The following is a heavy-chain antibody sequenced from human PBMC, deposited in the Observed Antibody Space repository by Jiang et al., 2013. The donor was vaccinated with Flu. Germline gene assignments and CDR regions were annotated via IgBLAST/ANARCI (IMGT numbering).Heavy chain of an antibody. Sequence: VQLLESGGGLVKPGGSLRLSCAASGFTFSSYSMNWVRQAPGKGLEWVSSISSSGSYIYYADSVKGRFTISRDNAKNSLYLQMNSLRAEDTAVYYCARMDPRDGYNDFDYWGQGTLVTGLL. CDR1: GFTFSSYS. D-gene: IGHD5-24*01. CDR2: ISSSGSYI. CDR3: ARMDPRDGYNDFDY. J-gene: IGHJ4*02. V-gene: IGHV3-21*01.